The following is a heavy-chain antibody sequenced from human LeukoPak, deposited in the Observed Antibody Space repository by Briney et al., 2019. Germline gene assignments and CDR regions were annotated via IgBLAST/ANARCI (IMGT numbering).Heavy chain of an antibody. CDR2: IYYSGST. CDR1: GGSISSSNYY. CDR3: ARLFRGGVEI. D-gene: IGHD2-8*02. V-gene: IGHV4-39*01. Sequence: SETLSLTCTVSGGSISSSNYYWGWIRQPPGKGLEWTGSIYYSGSTYYNPSLKSRVTVSVDTSKNQFSLKLSSVTAADTAVYYCARLFRGGVEIWGQGTLVTVSS. J-gene: IGHJ4*02.